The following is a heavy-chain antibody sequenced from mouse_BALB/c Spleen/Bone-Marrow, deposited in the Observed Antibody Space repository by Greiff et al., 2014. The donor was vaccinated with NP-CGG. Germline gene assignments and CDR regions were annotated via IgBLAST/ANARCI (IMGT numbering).Heavy chain of an antibody. J-gene: IGHJ1*01. CDR2: IIPSNGRT. CDR3: ARWLLQYFDV. D-gene: IGHD2-3*01. V-gene: IGHV1S81*02. CDR1: GYTFTSYW. Sequence: VQLQQSGAELVKPGASVKLSCRSSGYTFTSYWMHWVKQRPGQGLEWIGEIIPSNGRTNYNEKFKSKATLTVDKSSNTAYMQLSSLRSEDSAVYYCARWLLQYFDVWGAGTTVTVSS.